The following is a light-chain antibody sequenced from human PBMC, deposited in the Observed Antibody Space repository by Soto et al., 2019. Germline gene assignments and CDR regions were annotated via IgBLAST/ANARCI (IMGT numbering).Light chain of an antibody. V-gene: IGKV3-15*01. CDR3: QQYNNWPLT. CDR1: QSVRSN. Sequence: EIVMTQSPATLSVSPGERATLSCRASQSVRSNLAWYQQKPGQAPRLLIYGASTRATGIPARFSGSGSGTEFTLTISSLPSEDFAVYYCQQYNNWPLTFGGGTKVEIK. J-gene: IGKJ4*02. CDR2: GAS.